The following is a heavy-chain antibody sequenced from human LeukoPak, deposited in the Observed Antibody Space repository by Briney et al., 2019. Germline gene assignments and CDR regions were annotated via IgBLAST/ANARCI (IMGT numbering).Heavy chain of an antibody. D-gene: IGHD3-3*01. CDR1: GFTVSSNY. CDR2: IYSGGST. V-gene: IGHV3-66*02. J-gene: IGHJ4*02. CDR3: ARVMTHYDFWSDDDY. Sequence: GGSRRLSCAASGFTVSSNYMSWVRQAPGKGREWVSVIYSGGSTYYADSVKGRFTISRDNSKNTLYLQMNSLRAMDTAVYYCARVMTHYDFWSDDDYWGQGTLVTVSS.